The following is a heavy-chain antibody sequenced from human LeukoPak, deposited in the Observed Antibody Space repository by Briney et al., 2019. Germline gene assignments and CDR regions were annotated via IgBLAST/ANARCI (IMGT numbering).Heavy chain of an antibody. CDR3: VRVVSS. J-gene: IGHJ5*02. Sequence: SETLSLTCTVSGYSISSGYYWGWIRQPPGKGLEWIGNIYHIGSTYYNPSLKSRVTISVDTSKNQFSLKLSSVTAADTAVYYCVRVVSSWGQGTLVTVSS. CDR1: GYSISSGYY. V-gene: IGHV4-38-2*02. CDR2: IYHIGST.